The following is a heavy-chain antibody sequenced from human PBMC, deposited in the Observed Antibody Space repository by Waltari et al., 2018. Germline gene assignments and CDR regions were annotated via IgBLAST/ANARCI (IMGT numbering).Heavy chain of an antibody. D-gene: IGHD6-6*01. CDR3: ATIAARPDYYYYGMDV. CDR1: GGSIRSTSYY. CDR2: IYYSGNT. J-gene: IGHJ6*02. Sequence: QLQLQESGPGLVKPSETLSLTCTVSGGSIRSTSYYWGWTRQPPGKGLEWIGSIYYSGNTYYNPSLKTRVTISVDTSKNQFSLNLSSVTAADTAVYYCATIAARPDYYYYGMDVWGQGTTVTVSS. V-gene: IGHV4-39*01.